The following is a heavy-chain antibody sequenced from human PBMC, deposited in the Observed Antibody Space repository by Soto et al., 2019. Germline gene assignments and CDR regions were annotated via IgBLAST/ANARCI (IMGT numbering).Heavy chain of an antibody. V-gene: IGHV1-69*13. CDR2: IIPIFGTA. CDR1: GGTFSSYA. D-gene: IGHD2-2*01. J-gene: IGHJ4*02. Sequence: SVKVSCKASGGTFSSYAISWVRQAPGQGLDWMGGIIPIFGTANYAQKFQGRVTITADESTSTAYMELSSLRSEDTAVYYCARDIFLGYCSSTSCSHFDYWGQGTLVTVSS. CDR3: ARDIFLGYCSSTSCSHFDY.